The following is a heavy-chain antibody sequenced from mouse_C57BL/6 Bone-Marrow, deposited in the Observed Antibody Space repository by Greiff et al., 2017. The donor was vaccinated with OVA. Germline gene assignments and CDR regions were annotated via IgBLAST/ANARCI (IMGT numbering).Heavy chain of an antibody. D-gene: IGHD2-2*01. Sequence: EVKVEESGAELVRPGASVKLSCTASGFNIKDDYMHWVKQRPEQGLEWIGWIDPENGDTEYASKFQGKATITADTSSNTAYLQLSSLTSEDTAVYYCTSLWLKGAMDYWGQGTSVTVSS. CDR2: IDPENGDT. V-gene: IGHV14-4*01. CDR3: TSLWLKGAMDY. CDR1: GFNIKDDY. J-gene: IGHJ4*01.